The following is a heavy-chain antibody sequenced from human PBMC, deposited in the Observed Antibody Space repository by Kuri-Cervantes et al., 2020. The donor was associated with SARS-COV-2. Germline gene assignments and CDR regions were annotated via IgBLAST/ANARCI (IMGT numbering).Heavy chain of an antibody. CDR1: GYTFTSYY. D-gene: IGHD4-11*01. CDR2: INPSGGST. CDR3: ARHEYSNSAYYFDY. J-gene: IGHJ4*02. Sequence: ASVKVSCKASGYTFTSYYIHWVRQARGQGLEWMGIINPSGGSTTYPQRFQGRVTMTRDTSTSTVYMELSSLRSEDTAVYYCARHEYSNSAYYFDYWGQGTLVTVSS. V-gene: IGHV1-46*01.